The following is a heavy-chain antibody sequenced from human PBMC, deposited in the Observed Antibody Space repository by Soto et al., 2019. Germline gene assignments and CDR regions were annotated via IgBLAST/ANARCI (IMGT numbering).Heavy chain of an antibody. Sequence: XSVKVSCKASGYTFITYVMHWVRQAPGQRLEWMGRINGGNGNTDYSQKFQGRLTITRDTSASTVYLQWSSLKASDTAMYYCARGYCTATICDPWFDPWGQGTM. CDR1: GYTFITYV. CDR3: ARGYCTATICDPWFDP. J-gene: IGHJ5*02. D-gene: IGHD2-8*02. V-gene: IGHV1-3*01. CDR2: INGGNGNT.